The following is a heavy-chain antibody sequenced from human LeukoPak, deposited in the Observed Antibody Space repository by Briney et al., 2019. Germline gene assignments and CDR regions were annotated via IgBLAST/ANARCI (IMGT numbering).Heavy chain of an antibody. CDR2: ISYSGSGK. CDR1: GFTFSSYG. Sequence: GRSLRLSCTASGFTFSSYGIHWVRQAPGEGLEWVSGISYSGSGKYYADSVKGRFTISRDNSKNTLHLQMNSLRAEDTAVYYYAKNGGTDLNWIDRCGEGTLVTVYS. J-gene: IGHJ5*02. V-gene: IGHV3-30*18. D-gene: IGHD4-23*01. CDR3: AKNGGTDLNWIDR.